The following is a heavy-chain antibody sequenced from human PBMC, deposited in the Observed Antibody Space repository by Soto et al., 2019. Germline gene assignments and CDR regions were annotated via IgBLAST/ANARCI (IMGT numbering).Heavy chain of an antibody. V-gene: IGHV4-30-2*01. CDR2: MYQSGST. Sequence: QLQLQEFGSGLVKPSQTLSLSCGVFGDSIVSGGKSWGWIRQPPGKGLEWIGYMYQSGSTYYNPSLKSRVSMSVDISKNQFSLKLSSVTAADTALYYCVRGASGFVDSWGPGALVTVSS. CDR3: VRGASGFVDS. J-gene: IGHJ4*02. D-gene: IGHD3-22*01. CDR1: GDSIVSGGKS.